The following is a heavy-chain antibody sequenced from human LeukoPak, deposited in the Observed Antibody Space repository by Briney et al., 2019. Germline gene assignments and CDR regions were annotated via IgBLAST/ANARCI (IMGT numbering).Heavy chain of an antibody. D-gene: IGHD1-26*01. CDR1: GFTFSSYG. CDR3: AREPVGVTIYYYYYMDV. J-gene: IGHJ6*03. V-gene: IGHV3-23*01. Sequence: GGTLRLSCGASGFTFSSYGMSWVRQAPGKGLEWVSAISGSGGSTYYADSVKGRFTISRDNSKNTLYLQMNSLRAEDTAVYYCAREPVGVTIYYYYYMDVWGRGTTVTVSS. CDR2: ISGSGGST.